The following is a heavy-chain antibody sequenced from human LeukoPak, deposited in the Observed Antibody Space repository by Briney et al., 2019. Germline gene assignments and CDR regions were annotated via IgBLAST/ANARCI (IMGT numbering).Heavy chain of an antibody. J-gene: IGHJ4*02. CDR3: ASTPYDSSGYYGFCDY. D-gene: IGHD3-22*01. Sequence: SETLSLTCTVSGGSISSGDYYWSWIRQPPGKGLEWIGYIYYSGSTYYNPSLKSRVTISVDTSKNQFSLKLSSVTAADTAVYYCASTPYDSSGYYGFCDYWGQGTLVTVSS. V-gene: IGHV4-30-4*08. CDR2: IYYSGST. CDR1: GGSISSGDYY.